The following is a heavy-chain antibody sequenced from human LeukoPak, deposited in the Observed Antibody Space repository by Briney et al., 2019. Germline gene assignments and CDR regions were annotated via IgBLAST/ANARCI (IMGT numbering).Heavy chain of an antibody. V-gene: IGHV3-66*01. Sequence: GGSLRLSCAAAGFTVSSNYMSWVRQAPGKGLEWVSVIHSGGSTYYADSVEGRFTISRDSSKNTLYLQMNSLRAVDTAVYYCASRAVAGFYYFDYWGQGTLVTVSS. CDR1: GFTVSSNY. CDR2: IHSGGST. J-gene: IGHJ4*02. CDR3: ASRAVAGFYYFDY. D-gene: IGHD6-19*01.